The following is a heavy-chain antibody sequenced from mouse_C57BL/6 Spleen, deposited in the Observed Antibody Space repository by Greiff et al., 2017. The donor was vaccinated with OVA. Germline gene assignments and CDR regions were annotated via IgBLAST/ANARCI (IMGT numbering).Heavy chain of an antibody. CDR1: GFTFSSYT. Sequence: EVKLVESGGGLVKPGGSLKLSCAASGFTFSSYTMSWVRQTPEKRLEWVATISGGGGNTYYPDSVKGRFTISRDNAKNTLYLQMSSLRSEDTALYYCARPGDGYFDYWGQGTTRTVSS. J-gene: IGHJ2*01. CDR3: ARPGDGYFDY. V-gene: IGHV5-9*01. CDR2: ISGGGGNT. D-gene: IGHD2-3*01.